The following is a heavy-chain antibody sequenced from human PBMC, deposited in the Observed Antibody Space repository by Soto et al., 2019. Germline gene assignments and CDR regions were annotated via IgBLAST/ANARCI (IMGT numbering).Heavy chain of an antibody. CDR3: ARGLSIAARPSYYYYGMDV. Sequence: SETLSLTCAVSGGSISSSNWWSWVRQPPGKGLEWIGEIYHSGSTNYNPSLKSRVTISVDKSKNQFSLKLSSVTAADTAVYYCARGLSIAARPSYYYYGMDVWGQGTTVIVSS. J-gene: IGHJ6*02. CDR2: IYHSGST. D-gene: IGHD6-6*01. CDR1: GGSISSSNW. V-gene: IGHV4-4*02.